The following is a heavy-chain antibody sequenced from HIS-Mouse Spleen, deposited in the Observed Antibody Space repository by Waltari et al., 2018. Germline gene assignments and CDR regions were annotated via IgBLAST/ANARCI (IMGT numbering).Heavy chain of an antibody. V-gene: IGHV4-34*01. D-gene: IGHD3-16*01. CDR1: GGSFSGYY. CDR3: ARGPQAGGQDY. J-gene: IGHJ4*02. Sequence: QVQLQQWGAGLLKPSETLSLTCAVYGGSFSGYYWSWIRQPPGKGLDWIGEINHSGSTNYNPSLKSRVTRSVDTSKNQFSLKLSSVTAADTAVYYCARGPQAGGQDYWGQGTLVTVSS. CDR2: INHSGST.